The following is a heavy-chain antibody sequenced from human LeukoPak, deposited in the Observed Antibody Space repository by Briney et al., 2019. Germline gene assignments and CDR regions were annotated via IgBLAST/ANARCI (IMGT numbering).Heavy chain of an antibody. CDR3: ARDSPASSWSHYYYYYMDV. J-gene: IGHJ6*03. D-gene: IGHD6-6*01. CDR2: IYYSGST. Sequence: PSETLSLTCTVSGGSISSSSYYWGWVRQPPGKGLEWIGTIYYSGSTYYNPSLQSRVTISVDTSKNQFSLKLSSVTAADTAVYYCARDSPASSWSHYYYYYMDVWGKGTTVTVSS. V-gene: IGHV4-39*07. CDR1: GGSISSSSYY.